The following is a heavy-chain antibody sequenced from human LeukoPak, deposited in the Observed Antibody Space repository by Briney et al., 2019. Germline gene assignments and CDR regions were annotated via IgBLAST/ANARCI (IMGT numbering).Heavy chain of an antibody. CDR3: VEDPVKIPLTMVRGSTEYNWFDP. CDR2: ISTNGGST. CDR1: GFTLGNYA. Sequence: GGSLRLSCSASGFTLGNYAMHWVRQAPGRGLQYVSAISTNGGSTYYADSVKGRFTISRDNSKNTLYLQMSSLRAEDTAVYYCVEDPVKIPLTMVRGSTEYNWFDPWGQGTLVTVSS. J-gene: IGHJ5*02. D-gene: IGHD3-10*01. V-gene: IGHV3-64D*09.